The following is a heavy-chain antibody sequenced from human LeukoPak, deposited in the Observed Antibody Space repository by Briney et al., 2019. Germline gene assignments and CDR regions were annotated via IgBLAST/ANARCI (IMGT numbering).Heavy chain of an antibody. D-gene: IGHD6-19*01. Sequence: ASVKVACKASGYTFSGYYMHLVRQAPGQGLEWMGWINPNSGGTNYAQKFQGRVTMTRDTSISTAYMELSRLRSDDTAVYYCASPRLVPLDAFDLWGQGTMVTVSS. CDR2: INPNSGGT. CDR3: ASPRLVPLDAFDL. V-gene: IGHV1-2*02. CDR1: GYTFSGYY. J-gene: IGHJ3*01.